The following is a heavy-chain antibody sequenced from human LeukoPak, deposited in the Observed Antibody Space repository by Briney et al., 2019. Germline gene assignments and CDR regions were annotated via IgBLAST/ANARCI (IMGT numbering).Heavy chain of an antibody. CDR1: GFTFSNYW. Sequence: GGSLRLSCAASGFTFSNYWMHWVRQAPGKGLVWVSRINSDGSSTSYADSVKGRFTISRDNAKNTLYLQLNSLRAEDTAVYYCAAGYEQNSIDYWGQGTLVTVSS. CDR3: AAGYEQNSIDY. V-gene: IGHV3-74*01. D-gene: IGHD2-15*01. J-gene: IGHJ4*02. CDR2: INSDGSST.